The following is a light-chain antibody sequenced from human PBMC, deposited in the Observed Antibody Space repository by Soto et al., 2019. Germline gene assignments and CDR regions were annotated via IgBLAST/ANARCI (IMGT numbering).Light chain of an antibody. V-gene: IGLV2-14*01. CDR2: EVK. Sequence: QSALTQPASVTGSPGQSITISCSGSSSDLGGHDYVSWYQHNPGKAPKLIIFEVKNRPSGVSNRVSGSKSGNTASLTISGRQAEDEADYYCSSYSSSSLWVFGGGTKLTVL. CDR1: SSDLGGHDY. J-gene: IGLJ3*02. CDR3: SSYSSSSLWV.